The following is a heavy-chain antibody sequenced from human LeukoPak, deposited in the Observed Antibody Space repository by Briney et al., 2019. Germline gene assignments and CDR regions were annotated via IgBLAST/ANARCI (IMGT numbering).Heavy chain of an antibody. V-gene: IGHV4-39*07. CDR2: IYYSGNT. CDR3: ARAYAGYASRFDY. Sequence: SETLSLTCSVSGGSISSSIYYWGWIRQPPGKGLEWIGSIYYSGNTYNNPSLKSRVTVSVDTPKNQFSLKLSSVIEADTAVYYCARAYAGYASRFDYWGQGILVTVSS. J-gene: IGHJ4*02. D-gene: IGHD1-1*01. CDR1: GGSISSSIYY.